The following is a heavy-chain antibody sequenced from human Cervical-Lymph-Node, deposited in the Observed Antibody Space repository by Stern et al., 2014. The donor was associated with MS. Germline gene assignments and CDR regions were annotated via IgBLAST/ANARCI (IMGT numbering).Heavy chain of an antibody. CDR3: ARLGNYFDS. CDR1: GGSITNIHY. Sequence: QVQLQESGPGLVKPSQTLSLTCTVSGGSITNIHYWSWVRQPAGKGLEWIGRIYTSGSTNYNPSLESRVTISIDTSNQFSLRLTSVTAADTAVYYCARLGNYFDSWGRGTLVPVS. V-gene: IGHV4-61*02. CDR2: IYTSGST. J-gene: IGHJ4*02. D-gene: IGHD3-10*01.